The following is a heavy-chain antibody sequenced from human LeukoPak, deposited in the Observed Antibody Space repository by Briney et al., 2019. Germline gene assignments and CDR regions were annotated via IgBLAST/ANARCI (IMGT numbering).Heavy chain of an antibody. CDR1: GFTFSIYA. Sequence: GGSLRLSCAASGFTFSIYAMSWVRQAPGKGLEWVSAISGSGGSTYYADSVKGRFTISRDNSKNSLYVHMNSLRAEDTAVYYCAKRSNGAFDIWGQGTMVTVSS. V-gene: IGHV3-23*01. J-gene: IGHJ3*02. CDR3: AKRSNGAFDI. CDR2: ISGSGGST. D-gene: IGHD2-8*01.